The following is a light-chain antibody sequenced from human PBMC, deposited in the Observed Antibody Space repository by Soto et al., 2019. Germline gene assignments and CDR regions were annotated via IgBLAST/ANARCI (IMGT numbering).Light chain of an antibody. CDR2: VAS. CDR3: QKYGSSPEIS. V-gene: IGKV3-20*01. J-gene: IGKJ3*01. Sequence: DIVLTQSPGTLSSSPGERATLSCRASQTISDNYLAWYQQKPGQSPRLLISVASIRAPSIPDRFSGSGSETDFTLTISRLEPEDFAFDYCQKYGSSPEISIGPGTKVDIK. CDR1: QTISDNY.